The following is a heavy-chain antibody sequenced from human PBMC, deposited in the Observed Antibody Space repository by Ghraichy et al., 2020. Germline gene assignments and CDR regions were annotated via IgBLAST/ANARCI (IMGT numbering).Heavy chain of an antibody. V-gene: IGHV6-1*01. CDR2: TYYRSKWYN. CDR1: GDSVSSNSAA. Sequence: SQTLSLTCTISGDSVSSNSAAWNWIRQSPSRGLEWLGRTYYRSKWYNDYAVSVKSRITINPDTSKNQFSLQLDSVTPEDTAVYYCARDLTLAGYSLPFDYWCQGTLVTVSS. CDR3: ARDLTLAGYSLPFDY. D-gene: IGHD2-2*03. J-gene: IGHJ4*02.